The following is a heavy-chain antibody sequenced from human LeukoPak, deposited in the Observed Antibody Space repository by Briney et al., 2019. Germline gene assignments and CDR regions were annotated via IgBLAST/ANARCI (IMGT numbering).Heavy chain of an antibody. CDR1: GFTFSSFG. V-gene: IGHV3-30*18. J-gene: IGHJ4*02. D-gene: IGHD1-26*01. Sequence: GGSLRLSCAASGFTFSSFGMHWVRQAPDKGLEWVAVISYDGSNKYYADSVKGRFTISRDNSKNTLYLQMNSLRAEDTAVYYCAKGDSGSYFYFDYWGQGTLVTVSS. CDR3: AKGDSGSYFYFDY. CDR2: ISYDGSNK.